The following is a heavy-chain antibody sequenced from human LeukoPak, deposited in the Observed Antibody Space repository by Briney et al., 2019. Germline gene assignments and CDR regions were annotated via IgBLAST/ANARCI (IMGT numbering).Heavy chain of an antibody. Sequence: GGSLRLSCAASGLTFNVYAMSWVRQAPGKGLEWVSTISGTGRNTYYADSVKGRFTVSRDNSNNTLFLQMSSLRAEDTAIYYCAKEGIVSETPLCHWGQGTLVTVSS. J-gene: IGHJ4*02. CDR2: ISGTGRNT. CDR1: GLTFNVYA. D-gene: IGHD2-15*01. V-gene: IGHV3-23*01. CDR3: AKEGIVSETPLCH.